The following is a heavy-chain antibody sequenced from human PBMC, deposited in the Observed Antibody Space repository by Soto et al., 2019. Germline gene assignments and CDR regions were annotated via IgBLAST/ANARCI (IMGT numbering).Heavy chain of an antibody. V-gene: IGHV4-34*01. J-gene: IGHJ5*02. CDR1: GGSFSGYY. CDR2: INHSGST. CDR3: ARGRYCSGGSCYRLGAFFDP. D-gene: IGHD2-15*01. Sequence: SETLSLTCAVYGGSFSGYYWSWIRQPPGKGLEWIGEINHSGSTNYNPSLKSRVTISVDTSKNQFSLKLSSVTAADTAVYYCARGRYCSGGSCYRLGAFFDPWGQGTLVTVSS.